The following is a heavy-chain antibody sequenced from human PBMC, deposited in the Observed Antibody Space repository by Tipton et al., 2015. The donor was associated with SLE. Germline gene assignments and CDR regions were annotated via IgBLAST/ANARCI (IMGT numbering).Heavy chain of an antibody. CDR3: AGASGGVSNWVDP. D-gene: IGHD2-15*01. CDR2: IHYSGST. Sequence: TLSLTCTVSGGPISSSSYYWGWIRQPPGKGLEWIGSIHYSGSTYCNPSLNSRVTISVDTSKNKFSLKLSSVTAADTAVYYCAGASGGVSNWVDPWGQGTLVTVAS. J-gene: IGHJ5*02. V-gene: IGHV4-39*07. CDR1: GGPISSSSYY.